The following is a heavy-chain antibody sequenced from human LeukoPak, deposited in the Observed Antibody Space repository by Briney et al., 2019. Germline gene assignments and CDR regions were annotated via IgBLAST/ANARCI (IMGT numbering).Heavy chain of an antibody. V-gene: IGHV4-61*02. CDR1: GGSISSGSYY. J-gene: IGHJ4*02. CDR2: IYTSGST. Sequence: SQTLSLTCTVSGGSISSGSYYWSWIRQPAGKGLEWIRRIYTSGSTNYNPSLKSRVTISVDTSKNQFSLKLSSVTAADTAVYYCARSGSASWADWGQGTLVTVSS. D-gene: IGHD1-26*01. CDR3: ARSGSASWAD.